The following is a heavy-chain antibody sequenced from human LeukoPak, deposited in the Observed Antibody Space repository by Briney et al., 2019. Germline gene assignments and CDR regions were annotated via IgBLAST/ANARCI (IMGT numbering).Heavy chain of an antibody. CDR2: INAGNGNT. CDR3: ARGVDTVATIAGVDAFDI. V-gene: IGHV1-3*03. D-gene: IGHD5-12*01. Sequence: ASVKVSCKASGYTFTSYGISWVRQAPGQRLEWMGWINAGNGNTKYSQEFQGRVTITRDTSASTAYMELSSLRSEDMAVYYCARGVDTVATIAGVDAFDIWGQGTMVTVSS. J-gene: IGHJ3*02. CDR1: GYTFTSYG.